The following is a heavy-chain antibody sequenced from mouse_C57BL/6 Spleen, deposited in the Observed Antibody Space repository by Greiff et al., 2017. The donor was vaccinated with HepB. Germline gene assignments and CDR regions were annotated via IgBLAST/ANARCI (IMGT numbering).Heavy chain of an antibody. D-gene: IGHD1-1*01. V-gene: IGHV1-69*01. CDR1: GYTFTSYW. CDR3: ARGGTTVVAGAMDY. CDR2: NDPSDSYT. Sequence: QVQLQQSGAELVMPGASVKLSCKASGYTFTSYWMHWVKQRPGQGLEWIGENDPSDSYTNYNQKFKGKSTLTVDKSSSTAYMQLSSLTSEDSAVYYCARGGTTVVAGAMDYWGQGTSVTVSS. J-gene: IGHJ4*01.